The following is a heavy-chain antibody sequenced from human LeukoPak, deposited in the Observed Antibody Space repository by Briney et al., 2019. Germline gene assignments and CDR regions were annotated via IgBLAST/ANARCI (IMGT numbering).Heavy chain of an antibody. D-gene: IGHD3-10*01. Sequence: SETLSLTCAVYGGSFSGYYWSWIRQPPGEGLEWIGEIYHSGSTNYNPSLKSRVTMSVDTSKNQFSLKLTSVTAADTAVYYCARRTLRGVIKYWGQGTLVSVSS. V-gene: IGHV4-34*01. CDR2: IYHSGST. J-gene: IGHJ4*02. CDR1: GGSFSGYY. CDR3: ARRTLRGVIKY.